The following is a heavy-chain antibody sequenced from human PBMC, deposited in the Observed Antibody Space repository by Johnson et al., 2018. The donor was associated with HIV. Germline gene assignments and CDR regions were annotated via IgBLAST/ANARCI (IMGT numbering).Heavy chain of an antibody. CDR2: IYSGGST. D-gene: IGHD5-12*01. Sequence: VQLVESGGGVVRPGGSLRLSCAASGFTFDDYGMSWVRQAPGKGLEWVSVIYSGGSTYYADSVKGRFTISRDNSKNTLHLQMNSLRPEDTAVYYCVRDIARRGGTAFDIWGQGTMVTVSS. CDR3: VRDIARRGGTAFDI. J-gene: IGHJ3*02. V-gene: IGHV3-66*02. CDR1: GFTFDDYG.